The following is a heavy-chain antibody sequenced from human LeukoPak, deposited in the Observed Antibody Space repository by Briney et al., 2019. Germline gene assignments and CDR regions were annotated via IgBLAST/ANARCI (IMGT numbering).Heavy chain of an antibody. D-gene: IGHD1-20*01. Sequence: ASVKVSCKASGYTFTSYDINWVRQATGQGLEWMGWMNLNSGNTGYAQKFQGRVTMTRNTSISTAYMELSSLRSEDTAVYYCARYQMTNWNDPYYYYYGMDVWGQGTTVTVSS. CDR2: MNLNSGNT. CDR1: GYTFTSYD. CDR3: ARYQMTNWNDPYYYYYGMDV. V-gene: IGHV1-8*01. J-gene: IGHJ6*02.